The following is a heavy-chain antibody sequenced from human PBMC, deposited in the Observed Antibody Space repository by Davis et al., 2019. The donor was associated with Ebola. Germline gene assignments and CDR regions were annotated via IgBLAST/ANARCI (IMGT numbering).Heavy chain of an antibody. Sequence: PSETLSLTCTVSGGSISSSSYYWGWIRQPPGKGLEWIGSIYYSGSTYYNPSLKSRVTISVDTSKNQFSLKLSSVTAADTAVYYCATTADWANWYFDLWGRGTLVTVSS. D-gene: IGHD3/OR15-3a*01. J-gene: IGHJ2*01. V-gene: IGHV4-39*07. CDR3: ATTADWANWYFDL. CDR1: GGSISSSSYY. CDR2: IYYSGST.